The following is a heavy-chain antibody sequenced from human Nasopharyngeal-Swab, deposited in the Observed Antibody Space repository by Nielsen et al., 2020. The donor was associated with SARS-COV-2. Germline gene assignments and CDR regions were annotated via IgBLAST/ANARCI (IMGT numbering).Heavy chain of an antibody. CDR2: ISSSSSSI. Sequence: GEALKIAWAASGFNFSRYSMNWVRQAPGKGLERGSYISSSSSSIYYADSVKGRFTISRDNAKNSLYLQMNSLRAEDTAVYYCAREVVVPSGGYNWFDPWGQGTLVTVSS. V-gene: IGHV3-48*01. D-gene: IGHD2-2*01. CDR1: GFNFSRYS. CDR3: AREVVVPSGGYNWFDP. J-gene: IGHJ5*02.